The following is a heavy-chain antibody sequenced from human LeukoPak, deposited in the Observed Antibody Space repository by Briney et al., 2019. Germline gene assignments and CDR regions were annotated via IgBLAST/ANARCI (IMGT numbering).Heavy chain of an antibody. V-gene: IGHV4-59*08. CDR2: IYYSGST. CDR3: ARQSGYSYGLFDY. J-gene: IGHJ4*02. Sequence: SETLSLTCTVSGGSISSYYWSWIRQPPGKGLEWIGYIYYSGSTNYNPSLKSRVAISVDTSKNQFSLKLSSVTAADTAVYYCARQSGYSYGLFDYWGQGTLVTVSS. D-gene: IGHD5-18*01. CDR1: GGSISSYY.